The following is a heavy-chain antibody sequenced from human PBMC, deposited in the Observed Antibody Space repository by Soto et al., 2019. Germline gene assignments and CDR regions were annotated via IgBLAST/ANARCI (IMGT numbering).Heavy chain of an antibody. CDR3: ARADSVMGEKGFDL. V-gene: IGHV4-4*02. CDR2: IYHNGRA. Sequence: PSETLSLTCDGSGASIKIDTWWTCVRQSPGKGLEWIGEIYHNGRAFDNPSLKGRVTISIDKSNNQFSLNLTSVTAADTAVYYCARADSVMGEKGFDLWGQGTLVTVSS. D-gene: IGHD2-21*01. CDR1: GASIKIDTW. J-gene: IGHJ4*02.